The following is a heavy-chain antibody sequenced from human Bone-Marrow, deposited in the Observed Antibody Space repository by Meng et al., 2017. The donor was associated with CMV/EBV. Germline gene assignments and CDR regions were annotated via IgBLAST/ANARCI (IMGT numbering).Heavy chain of an antibody. Sequence: GESLKISCAASGFKFDDFAMSWVRQAPGKGLEWVSGINWNAGSTDYADSVKGRFAISRDNAQNSLHLQMNSLRVEDTALYYCARKGYCTSSTCYNFYGMDVWGQGNAVNGAS. CDR3: ARKGYCTSSTCYNFYGMDV. D-gene: IGHD2/OR15-2a*01. CDR1: GFKFDDFA. CDR2: INWNAGST. V-gene: IGHV3-20*04. J-gene: IGHJ6*01.